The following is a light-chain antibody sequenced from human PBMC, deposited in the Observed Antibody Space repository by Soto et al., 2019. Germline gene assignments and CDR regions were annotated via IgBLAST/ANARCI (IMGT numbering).Light chain of an antibody. V-gene: IGLV1-47*01. CDR3: ASWDDSLSGRV. J-gene: IGLJ3*02. CDR1: TPNIGSNY. CDR2: RNN. Sequence: QSGLTQPPSASGTPGQRVIIFCSGKTPNIGSNYVYWYRLLPGTAPQLLIYRNNQRPSGVPDRFSGSKSRTSASLAISGLRSEDEADYYCASWDDSLSGRVFGGGTKLTVL.